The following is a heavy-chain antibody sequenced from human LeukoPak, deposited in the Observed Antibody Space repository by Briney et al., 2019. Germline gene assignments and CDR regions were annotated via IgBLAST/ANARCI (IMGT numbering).Heavy chain of an antibody. CDR3: ATGPPPLAYCGGDCYSGLFDY. CDR2: FDPEDGET. Sequence: ASVKVSCKVSGYTLTELSMHWVRQAPGKGLEWMGGFDPEDGETIYAQKFQGRVTMTEDTSTDTAYMELSSLRSEDTAVYNCATGPPPLAYCGGDCYSGLFDYWGQGTLVTVSS. J-gene: IGHJ4*02. CDR1: GYTLTELS. V-gene: IGHV1-24*01. D-gene: IGHD2-21*02.